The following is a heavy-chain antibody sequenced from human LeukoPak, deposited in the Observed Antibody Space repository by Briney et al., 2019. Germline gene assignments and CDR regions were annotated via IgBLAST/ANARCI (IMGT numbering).Heavy chain of an antibody. J-gene: IGHJ4*02. CDR3: ARDARGLDYDSSGFDY. Sequence: GRSLRLSCAASGFTFSSYAMHWVRQAPGKGLEWVAVISYDGSNKYYADSVKGRFTISRDNSKNTLYLQMNSLRAEDTAVYYCARDARGLDYDSSGFDYWGQGTLVTVSS. V-gene: IGHV3-30*04. CDR2: ISYDGSNK. CDR1: GFTFSSYA. D-gene: IGHD3-22*01.